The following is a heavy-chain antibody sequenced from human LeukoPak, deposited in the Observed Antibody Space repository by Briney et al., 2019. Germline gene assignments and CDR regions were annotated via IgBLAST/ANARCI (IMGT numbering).Heavy chain of an antibody. V-gene: IGHV3-30-3*01. CDR2: ISYDGSNK. CDR1: GFTFSSYA. CDR3: ARARGGSVTYYYYGMDV. D-gene: IGHD3-10*01. Sequence: GRSLRLSCAASGFTFSSYAMHWVRQAPGKGLEWVAVISYDGSNKYYADSVKGRFTISRDNSKNTLYLQMNSLRAEDTAVYYCARARGGSVTYYYYGMDVWGQGTTVTVSS. J-gene: IGHJ6*02.